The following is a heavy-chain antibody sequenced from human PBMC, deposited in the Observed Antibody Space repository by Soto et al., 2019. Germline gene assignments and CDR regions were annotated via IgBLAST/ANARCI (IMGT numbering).Heavy chain of an antibody. D-gene: IGHD3-22*01. J-gene: IGHJ3*02. CDR2: SYYSGST. V-gene: IGHV4-31*03. CDR3: ARERAGYYYDNSGYYSHAFDI. CDR1: GGSISSGGYY. Sequence: QVQLQESGPGLVKPSQTLSLTCTVSGGSISSGGYYWSWIRQHPGKGLEWIGYSYYSGSTYYNPSLKSRVTISVDTSKNQFSLKLSSVTAADTAVYYCARERAGYYYDNSGYYSHAFDIWGQGTMVTVSS.